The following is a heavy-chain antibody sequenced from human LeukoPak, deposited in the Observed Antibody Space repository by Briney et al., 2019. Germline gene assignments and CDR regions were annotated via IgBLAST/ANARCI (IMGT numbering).Heavy chain of an antibody. J-gene: IGHJ3*02. CDR3: ARSSPLIKRGAFDI. CDR2: IYYSGST. CDR1: GGSISSYY. V-gene: IGHV4-59*08. Sequence: PSETLSLTCTVSGGSISSYYWSWIRQPPGKGLEWIGYIYYSGSTNYNPSLKSRVTISVDTSKNQFSLKLSSVTAADTAVYYCARSSPLIKRGAFDIWGQGTMVTVSS.